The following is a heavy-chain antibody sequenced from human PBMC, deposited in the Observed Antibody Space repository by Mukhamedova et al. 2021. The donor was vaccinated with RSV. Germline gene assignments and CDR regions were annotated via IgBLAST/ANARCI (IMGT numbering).Heavy chain of an antibody. Sequence: SLKSRVTISVDTSKNQFSLKLSSVTAADTAVYYCASYPYSGSSHDAFDIWGQGTMVTVSS. D-gene: IGHD1-26*01. CDR3: ASYPYSGSSHDAFDI. V-gene: IGHV4-39*07. J-gene: IGHJ3*02.